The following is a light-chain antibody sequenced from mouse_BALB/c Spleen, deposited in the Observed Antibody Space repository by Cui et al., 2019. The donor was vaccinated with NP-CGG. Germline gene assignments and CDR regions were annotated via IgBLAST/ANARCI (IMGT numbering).Light chain of an antibody. Sequence: QPAVTQQSAVPTSPADTVTLTSRSSTRAATTINYANWVQEKPDHLFAGLIGSNNNRAAGVPASFSGSLVGDKVAPTITGAQTEDEAIYFCALWYSNRWVFGGGTKLTVL. CDR2: SNN. CDR1: TRAATTINY. J-gene: IGLJ1*01. CDR3: ALWYSNRWV. V-gene: IGLV1*01.